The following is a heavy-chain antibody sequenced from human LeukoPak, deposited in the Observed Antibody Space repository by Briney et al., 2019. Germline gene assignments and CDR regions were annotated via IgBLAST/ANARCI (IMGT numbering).Heavy chain of an antibody. D-gene: IGHD2-15*01. CDR2: IRSQGYGETT. V-gene: IGHV3-49*04. Sequence: GGSLRLSCAASGFVFGVYAMNWVRQAPGKGLEWVGYIRSQGYGETTECATSLKGRFTISRDDSNSIAYLPMNSLTTDDTADYFCSRVRGTSYCIHRFDIWGQGTLVTVSS. CDR1: GFVFGVYA. J-gene: IGHJ3*02. CDR3: SRVRGTSYCIHRFDI.